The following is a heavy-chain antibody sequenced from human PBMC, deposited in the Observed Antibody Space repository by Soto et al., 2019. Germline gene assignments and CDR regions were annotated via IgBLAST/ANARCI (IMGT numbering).Heavy chain of an antibody. CDR2: ISYDGSNK. Sequence: QVQLVESGGGVVQPGRSLRLSCAASGFTFSSYAMHWVRQAPGKGLEWVAVISYDGSNKYYADSVKGRFTISRDNXKXXLYLQMNSLRAEDTAVYYCARDLDDSSGYYTTADYWGQGTLVTVSS. J-gene: IGHJ4*02. V-gene: IGHV3-30-3*01. CDR1: GFTFSSYA. D-gene: IGHD3-22*01. CDR3: ARDLDDSSGYYTTADY.